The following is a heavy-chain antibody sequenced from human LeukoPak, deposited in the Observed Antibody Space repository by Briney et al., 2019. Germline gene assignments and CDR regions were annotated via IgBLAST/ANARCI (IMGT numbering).Heavy chain of an antibody. CDR2: MNPNSGNT. Sequence: GASVKVSCKASGYTFTSYDINWVRQATGQGLEWMGWMNPNSGNTGYAQKFQGRVTMTRNTSISTAYMELSSLRSEDTAVYYCARGPITFGGVIALDPNYYYYYYMDVWGKGTTVTVSS. D-gene: IGHD3-16*02. CDR3: ARGPITFGGVIALDPNYYYYYYMDV. J-gene: IGHJ6*03. CDR1: GYTFTSYD. V-gene: IGHV1-8*01.